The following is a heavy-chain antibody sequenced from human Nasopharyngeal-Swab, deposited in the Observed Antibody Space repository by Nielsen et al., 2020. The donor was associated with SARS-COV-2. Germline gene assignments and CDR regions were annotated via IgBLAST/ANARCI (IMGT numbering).Heavy chain of an antibody. J-gene: IGHJ6*02. Sequence: GESLKISCAASGFPFNTYAISWVRQAPGKGLEWVSVISGSDYSTKYADSVKGRFTISRDNSKNTVNLQMNSLRAEDTAIYYCAKDRDSGDDSDDYYHYYGMDVWGQGTTVTVSS. V-gene: IGHV3-23*01. D-gene: IGHD5-12*01. CDR1: GFPFNTYA. CDR3: AKDRDSGDDSDDYYHYYGMDV. CDR2: ISGSDYST.